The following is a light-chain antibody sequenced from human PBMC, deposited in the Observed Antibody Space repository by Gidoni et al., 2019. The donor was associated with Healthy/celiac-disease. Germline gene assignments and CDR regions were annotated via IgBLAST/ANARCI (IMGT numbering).Light chain of an antibody. CDR1: KSISSY. V-gene: IGKV1-39*01. CDR2: AAS. Sequence: DSQMTQSPSSLSASVGDRATITCRASKSISSYLNWYQQKPGKAPKLLFYAASSLQSGVPSRFSGGGSGTDFTLTISSLQPEDFATYYCQQSYSTLYTFGQGTKLEIK. CDR3: QQSYSTLYT. J-gene: IGKJ2*01.